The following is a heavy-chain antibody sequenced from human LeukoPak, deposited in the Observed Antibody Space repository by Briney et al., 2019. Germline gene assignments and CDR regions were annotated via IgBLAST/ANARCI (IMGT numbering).Heavy chain of an antibody. J-gene: IGHJ4*02. D-gene: IGHD2-15*01. CDR2: IKQDGSEK. V-gene: IGHV3-7*01. CDR3: AREEGLVVVAANFDY. Sequence: GGSLRLSCAASGFTFSSYWMSWVRQAPGEGLEWVANIKQDGSEKYYVDSVKGRFTISRDNAKNSLYLQMNSLRAEDTAVYYCAREEGLVVVAANFDYWGQGTLVTVSS. CDR1: GFTFSSYW.